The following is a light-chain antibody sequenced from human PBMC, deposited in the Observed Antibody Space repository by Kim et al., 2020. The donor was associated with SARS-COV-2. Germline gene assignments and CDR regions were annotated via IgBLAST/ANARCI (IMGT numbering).Light chain of an antibody. Sequence: VPPGERATLSCRASQSVSSNLAWYQQKPGQAPRLLIYGASTRATGIPASFSGSGSGTEFTLTISSLQSEDFAVYFCQQYNNWPLTFGQGTKVDIK. V-gene: IGKV3-15*01. CDR2: GAS. J-gene: IGKJ1*01. CDR3: QQYNNWPLT. CDR1: QSVSSN.